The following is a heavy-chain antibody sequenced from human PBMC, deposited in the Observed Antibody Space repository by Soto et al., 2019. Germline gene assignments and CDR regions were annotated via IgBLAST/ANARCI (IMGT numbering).Heavy chain of an antibody. D-gene: IGHD1-26*01. CDR2: ISWNSGTI. CDR3: AKDMSVSYDYYYYGMDV. Sequence: EVQLVESGGGLVQPGRSLRLSCAASGFTFDDYAMHWVRQAPGKGLEWVSGISWNSGTIGYADSVKGRFTISRDNAKNSLYLQMNSLRAEDTALYYCAKDMSVSYDYYYYGMDVWGQVTTVTVSS. CDR1: GFTFDDYA. J-gene: IGHJ6*02. V-gene: IGHV3-9*01.